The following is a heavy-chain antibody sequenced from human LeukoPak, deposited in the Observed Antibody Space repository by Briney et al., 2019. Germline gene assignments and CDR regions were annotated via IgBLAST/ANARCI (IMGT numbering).Heavy chain of an antibody. J-gene: IGHJ4*02. CDR1: GGSIRSSSYY. CDR2: IYYSGST. CDR3: ARDRGGTYGGYFDY. V-gene: IGHV4-39*02. D-gene: IGHD1-26*01. Sequence: PSETLSLTCTVSGGSIRSSSYYWGWIRQPPGKGLEWIGSIYYSGSTYYNPSLKSRVTISVDTSKNQFSLKLSSVTAADTAVYYCARDRGGTYGGYFDYWGQGTLVTVSS.